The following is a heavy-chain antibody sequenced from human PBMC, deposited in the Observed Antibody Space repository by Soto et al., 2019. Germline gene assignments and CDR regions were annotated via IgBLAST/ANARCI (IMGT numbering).Heavy chain of an antibody. CDR3: ATAFIAAAPFDY. D-gene: IGHD6-13*01. Sequence: ASVKVSCKASGYTLTELSMHWVRQAPGKGLEWMGGSDPEDGETIYAQKFQGRVTMTEDTSTDTAYMELSSLRSEDTAVYYCATAFIAAAPFDYWGQGTLVTVSS. V-gene: IGHV1-24*01. CDR2: SDPEDGET. J-gene: IGHJ4*02. CDR1: GYTLTELS.